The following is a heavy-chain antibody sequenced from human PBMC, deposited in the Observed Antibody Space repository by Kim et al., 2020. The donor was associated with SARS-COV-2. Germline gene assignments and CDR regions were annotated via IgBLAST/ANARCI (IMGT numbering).Heavy chain of an antibody. CDR1: GYSFTSYW. Sequence: GESLKISCKGSGYSFTSYWIGWVRQMPGKGLEWMGRIDPSDSYTNYSPSFPGHVTISAYKSISTAYLQWSSLKASDTARYYCARHRSSGWYQGSYYYGMDVWGQGTTVTVSS. J-gene: IGHJ6*02. CDR3: ARHRSSGWYQGSYYYGMDV. D-gene: IGHD6-19*01. V-gene: IGHV5-10-1*01. CDR2: IDPSDSYT.